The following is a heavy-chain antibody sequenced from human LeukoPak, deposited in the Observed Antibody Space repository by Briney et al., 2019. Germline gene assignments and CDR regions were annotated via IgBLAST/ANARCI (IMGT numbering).Heavy chain of an antibody. V-gene: IGHV3-66*01. CDR3: ASRADYVWGSYRPFDY. CDR1: GFTVSSNY. J-gene: IGHJ4*02. D-gene: IGHD3-16*02. Sequence: GGSLRLSCAASGFTVSSNYMSWVRQAPGKGLEWVSVIYSGGNTYYADSVKGRFTISRDNSKNTLYLQMNSLRAEDTAVYYCASRADYVWGSYRPFDYWGQGTLVTVSS. CDR2: IYSGGNT.